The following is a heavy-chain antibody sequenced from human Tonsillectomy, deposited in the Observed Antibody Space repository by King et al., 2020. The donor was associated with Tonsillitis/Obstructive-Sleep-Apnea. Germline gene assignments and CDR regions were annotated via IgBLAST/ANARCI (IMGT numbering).Heavy chain of an antibody. Sequence: QLVQSGAEVKKPGASVKVSCKASGYTFTSYYMHWVRQAPGQGLEWMGIINPSGGSTSYAQKFQGRVTMTRDTSTSTVYMELSSLRSEETAVYYCARDMQGRPVPADYYYYYMDVWGKGTTVTVSS. CDR3: ARDMQGRPVPADYYYYYMDV. CDR1: GYTFTSYY. D-gene: IGHD2-2*01. CDR2: INPSGGST. V-gene: IGHV1-46*01. J-gene: IGHJ6*03.